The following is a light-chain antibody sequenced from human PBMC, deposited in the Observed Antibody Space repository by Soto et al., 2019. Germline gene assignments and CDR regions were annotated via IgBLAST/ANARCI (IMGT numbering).Light chain of an antibody. J-gene: IGKJ4*01. V-gene: IGKV3-20*01. CDR3: EYYGTSNT. CDR1: QRLRNNH. CDR2: GTS. Sequence: EIMLTQAPAYLSSSPGVRDPLSCRASQRLRNNHVTWYQQKNGHAPRLRIHGTSNRAAGIADRFSGSGSGTDFTLTFCRLEPEDFAGYYCEYYGTSNTFGGGTKGDIK.